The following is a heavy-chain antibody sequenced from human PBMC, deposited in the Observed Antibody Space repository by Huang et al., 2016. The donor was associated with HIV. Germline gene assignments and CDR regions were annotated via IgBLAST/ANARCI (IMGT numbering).Heavy chain of an antibody. Sequence: LQLQESGPGLVKSSETLSLICTVSGGSIRSSSYYWGWLRQPPGKGPEWIGSIYYRGNTYHNPPLKRRVTIAVDTSKNQFSLKVNSVTAADTAVYYCARHGRVAGHYYNNMDVWGRGTTVTVSS. CDR2: IYYRGNT. V-gene: IGHV4-39*01. J-gene: IGHJ6*02. CDR3: ARHGRVAGHYYNNMDV. CDR1: GGSIRSSSYY. D-gene: IGHD6-19*01.